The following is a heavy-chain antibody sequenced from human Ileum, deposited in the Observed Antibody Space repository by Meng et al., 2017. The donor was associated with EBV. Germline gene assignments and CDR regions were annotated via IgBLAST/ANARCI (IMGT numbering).Heavy chain of an antibody. V-gene: IGHV1-18*01. CDR2: FSVYNGNT. CDR1: GDTFTSYG. CDR3: ARGQNYYGSGSLIDY. J-gene: IGHJ4*02. Sequence: QVQLVQSGAEVKKPGASVKVPCKASGDTFTSYGISWVRQAPGQGLEWMGWFSVYNGNTIYAQKLQDRVTMTTDTSTSTAYMELRSLRSDDTAVYYCARGQNYYGSGSLIDYWGQGTLVTVSS. D-gene: IGHD3-10*01.